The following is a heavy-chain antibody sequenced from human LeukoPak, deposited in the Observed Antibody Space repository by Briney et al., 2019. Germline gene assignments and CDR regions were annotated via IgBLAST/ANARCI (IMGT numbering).Heavy chain of an antibody. CDR3: ARDRSSSYTRDWFDP. J-gene: IGHJ5*02. Sequence: SETLSLTCAVYGGSFSGYYWSWIRQPPGMGLEWIGEINHSGSTNHNPSLKGRVTMSVDTSKNQFSLKLKSVTAADTAVYYCARDRSSSYTRDWFDPWGQGALVTVSS. CDR2: INHSGST. D-gene: IGHD6-13*01. V-gene: IGHV4-34*01. CDR1: GGSFSGYY.